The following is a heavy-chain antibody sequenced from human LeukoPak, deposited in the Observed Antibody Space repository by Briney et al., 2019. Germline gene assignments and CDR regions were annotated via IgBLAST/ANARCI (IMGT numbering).Heavy chain of an antibody. CDR2: ISSSGSNI. J-gene: IGHJ4*02. CDR1: GFTFSSYG. V-gene: IGHV3-48*04. D-gene: IGHD1-26*01. CDR3: ARVWYSGSCPVDY. Sequence: GGSLRLSCAASGFTFSSYGMSWVRQAPGKGLEWVSYISSSGSNIYYADSVKGRFTISRDNAKNSLYLQMNSLRAEDTAVYYCARVWYSGSCPVDYWGQGTLITVSS.